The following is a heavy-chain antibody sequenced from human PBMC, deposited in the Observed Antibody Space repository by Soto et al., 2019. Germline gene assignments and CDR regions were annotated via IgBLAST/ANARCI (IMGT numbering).Heavy chain of an antibody. D-gene: IGHD3-10*01. CDR1: GGSISSSDYS. CDR3: ASQNYFYGSAFDN. Sequence: PSETLSLTCAGSGGSISSSDYSWNWIRQPPGKGLEWIGYIYHGGTTYYIPSLKSRLSMSVDESKNQVSLLLTSVTAADTAVYYCASQNYFYGSAFDNWGQGTLVTVSS. V-gene: IGHV4-30-2*01. CDR2: IYHGGTT. J-gene: IGHJ4*02.